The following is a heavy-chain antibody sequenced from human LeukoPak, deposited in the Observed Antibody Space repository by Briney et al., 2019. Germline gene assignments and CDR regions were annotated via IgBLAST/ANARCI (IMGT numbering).Heavy chain of an antibody. D-gene: IGHD1-26*01. Sequence: ASVKVSCKVSGYXLTELSIHWVRQAPGKGLEWMGGFDPEDGETIYAQKFQGRVTMTEDTSTDTAYMELSSLRSEDTAMYYCANIVGAAIFWYFDLWGRGTLVTVSS. CDR1: GYXLTELS. CDR3: ANIVGAAIFWYFDL. V-gene: IGHV1-24*01. CDR2: FDPEDGET. J-gene: IGHJ2*01.